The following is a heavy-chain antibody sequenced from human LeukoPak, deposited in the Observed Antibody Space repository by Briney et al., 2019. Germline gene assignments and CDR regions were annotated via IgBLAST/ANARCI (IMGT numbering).Heavy chain of an antibody. Sequence: GASVKVSCKASGGTFSSYTISWVRQAPGQGLEWMGRIIPILGIANYAQKFQGRVTITADKSTSTAYMELSSLRSEDTAVYYCARDMGNYYGMDVWGQGTTVTASS. J-gene: IGHJ6*02. CDR3: ARDMGNYYGMDV. CDR1: GGTFSSYT. V-gene: IGHV1-69*04. D-gene: IGHD3-10*01. CDR2: IIPILGIA.